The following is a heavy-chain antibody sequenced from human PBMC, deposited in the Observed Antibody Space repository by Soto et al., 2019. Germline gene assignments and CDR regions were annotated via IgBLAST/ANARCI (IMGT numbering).Heavy chain of an antibody. Sequence: GESLKISCAASGFTFSSYAMSWVRQAPGKGLEWVSAISGSGGSTYYADSVKGRFTISRDNSKNTLYLQMNSLRAEDTAVYYCAKEIRFLEWLLPPDAFDIGGQGTRVTVSS. D-gene: IGHD3-3*01. CDR3: AKEIRFLEWLLPPDAFDI. J-gene: IGHJ3*02. CDR2: ISGSGGST. V-gene: IGHV3-23*01. CDR1: GFTFSSYA.